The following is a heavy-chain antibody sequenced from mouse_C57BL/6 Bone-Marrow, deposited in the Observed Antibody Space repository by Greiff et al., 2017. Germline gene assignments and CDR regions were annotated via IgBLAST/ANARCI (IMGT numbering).Heavy chain of an antibody. CDR3: ARRYYGSGYFDV. CDR1: GYTFTSYW. Sequence: VHLVESGAELAKPGASVKLSCKASGYTFTSYWMHWVKQRPGQGLEWIGYINPSSGYTKYNQKFKDKATLAADKSSSTAYMQLSSLTYEDSAVYYCARRYYGSGYFDVWGTGTTVTVSS. J-gene: IGHJ1*03. V-gene: IGHV1-7*01. CDR2: INPSSGYT. D-gene: IGHD1-1*01.